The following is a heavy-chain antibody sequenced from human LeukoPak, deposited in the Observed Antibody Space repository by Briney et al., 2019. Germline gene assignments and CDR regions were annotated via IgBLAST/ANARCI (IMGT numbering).Heavy chain of an antibody. J-gene: IGHJ4*02. V-gene: IGHV3-7*03. CDR1: GFTFSSYW. CDR3: AKSFRSTSLDY. D-gene: IGHD2-2*01. Sequence: QPGGSLRLSCAASGFTFSSYWMSWVRQAPGKGLEWVANIKQDGSEKYYVDSVKGRFTISRDNAKNSLYLQMNSLRAGDTAVYYCAKSFRSTSLDYWGQGTLVTVSS. CDR2: IKQDGSEK.